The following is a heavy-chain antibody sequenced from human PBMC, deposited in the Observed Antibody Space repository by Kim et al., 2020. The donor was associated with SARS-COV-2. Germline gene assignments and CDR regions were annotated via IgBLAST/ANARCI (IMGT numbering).Heavy chain of an antibody. J-gene: IGHJ5*02. Sequence: YAQKFQERVTIQADESTNTVYRGLSGLRSDDTAVYYCAREMKWELLNFFDPWGQGTLVTVSS. CDR3: AREMKWELLNFFDP. V-gene: IGHV1-69*01. D-gene: IGHD1-26*01.